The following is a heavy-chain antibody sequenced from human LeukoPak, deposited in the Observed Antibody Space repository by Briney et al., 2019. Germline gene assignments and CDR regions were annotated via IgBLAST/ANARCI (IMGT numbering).Heavy chain of an antibody. J-gene: IGHJ4*02. Sequence: GGSLRLSCAASGFTFSSYAMSWVRQAPGKGLEWVSAISGSGGSTYYADSVEGRFTISRDNSKNTLYLQMNSLRAEDTAVYYCAKDLGGGVVPAQGWGQGTLVTVSS. CDR3: AKDLGGGVVPAQG. CDR1: GFTFSSYA. D-gene: IGHD2-2*01. V-gene: IGHV3-23*01. CDR2: ISGSGGST.